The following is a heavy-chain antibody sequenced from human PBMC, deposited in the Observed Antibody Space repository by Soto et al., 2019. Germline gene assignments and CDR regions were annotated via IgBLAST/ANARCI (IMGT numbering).Heavy chain of an antibody. CDR1: GFTFANYV. V-gene: IGHV3-23*01. CDR3: AKGTNCGGDCYSLPHY. Sequence: EVQLLESGGGLVQPGGSLRLSCAASGFTFANYVMGWVRQAPGKGLQWVSGISGDSKVTTYADSVKGRFTISRDNSNNALYLQMNSLRVEDTAVYFCAKGTNCGGDCYSLPHYWGQGTLVTVSS. J-gene: IGHJ4*02. CDR2: ISGDSKVT. D-gene: IGHD2-21*02.